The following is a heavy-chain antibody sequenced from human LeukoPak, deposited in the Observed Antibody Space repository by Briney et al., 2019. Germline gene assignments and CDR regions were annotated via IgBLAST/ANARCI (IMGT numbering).Heavy chain of an antibody. D-gene: IGHD3-16*01. CDR2: INHNGNS. CDR3: ARSLRLYYYYYYLDV. J-gene: IGHJ6*03. Sequence: SETLSLTCAVSGGSFNDNYWTWIRQPPGKGLEWMGEINHNGNSNYNPSLKSRATISIDTSKNQFSLELRSVTAADTAVYFCARSLRLYYYYYYLDVWGKGTTVSVSS. V-gene: IGHV4-34*01. CDR1: GGSFNDNY.